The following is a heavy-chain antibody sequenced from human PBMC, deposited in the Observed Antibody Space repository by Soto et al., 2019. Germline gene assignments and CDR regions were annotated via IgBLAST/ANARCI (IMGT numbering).Heavy chain of an antibody. CDR3: TTAQQLWLNMEIDY. Sequence: GGSLRLSCAASGFTFSNAWMNWVRQAPGKGLEWVGRIKSKTDGGTTDYAAPVKGRFTISRDDSKNTPYLQMNSLKTEDTAVYYCTTAQQLWLNMEIDYWGQGTLVTVSS. V-gene: IGHV3-15*07. D-gene: IGHD5-18*01. J-gene: IGHJ4*02. CDR1: GFTFSNAW. CDR2: IKSKTDGGTT.